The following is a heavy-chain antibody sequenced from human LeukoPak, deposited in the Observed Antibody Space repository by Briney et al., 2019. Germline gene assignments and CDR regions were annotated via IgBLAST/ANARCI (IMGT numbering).Heavy chain of an antibody. V-gene: IGHV1-18*01. CDR2: ISAYNGNT. Sequence: ASVKVSCKASGHTFTSYSISRVRQAPGQGLEWMGWISAYNGNTNYAQRLQGRVTMTRDTSTGTAYMELRSLRSDDTAVYYCARPIAAPDGVYYFDYWGQGTLVTVSS. CDR1: GHTFTSYS. CDR3: ARPIAAPDGVYYFDY. J-gene: IGHJ4*02. D-gene: IGHD6-6*01.